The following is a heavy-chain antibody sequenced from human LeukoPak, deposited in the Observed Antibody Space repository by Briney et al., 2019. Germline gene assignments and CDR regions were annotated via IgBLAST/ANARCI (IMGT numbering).Heavy chain of an antibody. J-gene: IGHJ5*02. CDR3: AREPSGTFFNWFDP. D-gene: IGHD1-26*01. CDR1: GGSISSYY. Sequence: SETLSLTRTVSGGSISSYYWSWIRQPPGKGLEWIGYVYYSGGTNYNPSLKSRVTISVDTSKNQFSLKLRSVTAADTAMYYCAREPSGTFFNWFDPWGQGTLVTVSS. CDR2: VYYSGGT. V-gene: IGHV4-59*01.